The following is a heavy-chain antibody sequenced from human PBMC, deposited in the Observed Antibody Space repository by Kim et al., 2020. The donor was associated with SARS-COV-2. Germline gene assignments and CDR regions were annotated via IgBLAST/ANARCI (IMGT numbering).Heavy chain of an antibody. J-gene: IGHJ4*02. V-gene: IGHV3-43*01. Sequence: YYADSVKGRFTISRDNSKNSLYLQMNSLRTEDTALYYCAKDSTFGWTGDYWGQGTLVTVSS. CDR3: AKDSTFGWTGDY. D-gene: IGHD3-9*01.